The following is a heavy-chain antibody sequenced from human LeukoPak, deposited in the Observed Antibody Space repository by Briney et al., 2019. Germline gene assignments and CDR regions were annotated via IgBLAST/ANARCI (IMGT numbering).Heavy chain of an antibody. CDR3: ASRYCSNARCDSSYYYYYGMDV. J-gene: IGHJ6*02. CDR1: GGTLNSFA. CDR2: IIPIFGTA. Sequence: GASVKVSCKASGGTLNSFAISWVRQAPGQGLEWMGGIIPIFGTANFAQKFQGGVTITADESTNTAYMELSSLRSEDTAVYYCASRYCSNARCDSSYYYYYGMDVWGQGTTVTVSS. V-gene: IGHV1-69*13. D-gene: IGHD2-15*01.